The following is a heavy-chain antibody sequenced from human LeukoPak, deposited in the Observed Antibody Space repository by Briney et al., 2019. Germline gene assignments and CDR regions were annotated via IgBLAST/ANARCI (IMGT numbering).Heavy chain of an antibody. CDR2: ISGDGGST. Sequence: GGSLRLSCAASGFTFSSYSMNWVRQAPGKGLEWVSLISGDGGSTTYADSVKGRFTISRDNSKNSLYLQMNSLRIEDTALYYCAKGDGYDIDYWGQGTLVTVSS. CDR1: GFTFSSYS. J-gene: IGHJ4*02. CDR3: AKGDGYDIDY. V-gene: IGHV3-43*02. D-gene: IGHD5-24*01.